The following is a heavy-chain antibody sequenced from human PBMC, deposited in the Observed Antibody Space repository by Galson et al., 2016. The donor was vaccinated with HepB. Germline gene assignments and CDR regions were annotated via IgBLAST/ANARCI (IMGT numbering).Heavy chain of an antibody. CDR1: GYTFTDCY. D-gene: IGHD1/OR15-1a*01. V-gene: IGHV1-2*04. CDR2: ISPNSGGT. Sequence: SCKASGYTFTDCYIHWVRQAPGQGLEWMGWISPNSGGTLYAQKFQGWVTMSRDTPINTAYMELSRLTSDDTAVYYCARGGEITTPLEFDYFPMDVWGQGTTLTGSS. J-gene: IGHJ6*02. CDR3: ARGGEITTPLEFDYFPMDV.